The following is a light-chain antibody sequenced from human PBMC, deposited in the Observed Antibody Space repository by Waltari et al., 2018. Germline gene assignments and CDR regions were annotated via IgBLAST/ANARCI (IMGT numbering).Light chain of an antibody. J-gene: IGLJ7*01. CDR1: SSNIGSYP. Sequence: QSVLTQPPSASGTPGQGVTISCSGSSSNIGSYPVNWYQQLPGTAPKLLIYSNYQRPSGVPDRFSGSKSGTSASLAISGLQSEDEADYYCATWDNSLNGAVFGGGTQLTVL. CDR2: SNY. CDR3: ATWDNSLNGAV. V-gene: IGLV1-44*01.